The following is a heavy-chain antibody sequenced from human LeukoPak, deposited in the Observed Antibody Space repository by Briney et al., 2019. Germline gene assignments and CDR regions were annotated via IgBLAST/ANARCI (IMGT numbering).Heavy chain of an antibody. CDR1: GFTFSSYW. Sequence: GGSLRLSCAASGFTFSSYWMSWVRQAPGKGLEWVANIKQDGSEKYYVDSVKGRFTISRDNAKNSLYLQMNSLGAEDTAVYYCAITTAADPTDYWGQGTLVTVSS. CDR3: AITTAADPTDY. CDR2: IKQDGSEK. J-gene: IGHJ4*02. D-gene: IGHD6-13*01. V-gene: IGHV3-7*01.